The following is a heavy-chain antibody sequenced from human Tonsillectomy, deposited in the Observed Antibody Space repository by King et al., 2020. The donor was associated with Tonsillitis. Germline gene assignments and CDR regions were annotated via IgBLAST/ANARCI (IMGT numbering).Heavy chain of an antibody. CDR3: ARALLVSAFDF. V-gene: IGHV4-30-2*01. D-gene: IGHD2-8*02. CDR1: GGSISNGGYS. Sequence: QLQESGSGLVKPSQTLSLTCAVSGGSISNGGYSWSWIRQPPGKGLEWIGYIYHSGTTYYNPSLKSRVTISVDRSKNQFSLKLSSVTAADTAVYYCARALLVSAFDFWGHGTMVTVSS. J-gene: IGHJ3*01. CDR2: IYHSGTT.